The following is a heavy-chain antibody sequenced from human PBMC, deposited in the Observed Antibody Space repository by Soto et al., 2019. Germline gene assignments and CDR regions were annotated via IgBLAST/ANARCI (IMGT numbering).Heavy chain of an antibody. CDR3: ARKDILTGLDH. Sequence: EVQLVESGGDLVQPGGSLRLSCAASGFTFTSYWMHWVRQAPGMGRVWVARINTEGSSTSYADAVKGRFTISRDNAGNTLYLEMNSLRADDTAVYYCARKDILTGLDHWGQGTLVSVSS. J-gene: IGHJ4*02. V-gene: IGHV3-74*01. CDR1: GFTFTSYW. D-gene: IGHD3-9*01. CDR2: INTEGSST.